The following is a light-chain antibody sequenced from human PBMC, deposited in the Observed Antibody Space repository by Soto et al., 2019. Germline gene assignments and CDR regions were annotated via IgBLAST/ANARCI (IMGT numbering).Light chain of an antibody. CDR1: QSVSSN. CDR2: GAS. Sequence: EKVMTQSPATLSMSPGERATLSCRASQSVSSNLAWYQQKPGQAPRLLIYGASTRATGIPTRFSGSGSGTEFTLTISRPQSEDSAVYYCQQYNSWPPLYTFGQGTKLEIK. J-gene: IGKJ2*01. V-gene: IGKV3-15*01. CDR3: QQYNSWPPLYT.